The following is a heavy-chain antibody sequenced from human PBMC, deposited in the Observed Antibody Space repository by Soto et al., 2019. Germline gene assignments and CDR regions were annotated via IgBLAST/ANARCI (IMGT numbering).Heavy chain of an antibody. CDR2: IYYSGST. Sequence: PSETLSLTCTVSGVSISSSSYYCGWIRQPPWKGLEWIGSIYYSGSTYYNPSLKSRVTISVDTSKNQFSLKLSSVTAADAAVYYCARRSPSSTSCYSCGWFEPWGQGTLVTVSS. J-gene: IGHJ5*02. CDR3: ARRSPSSTSCYSCGWFEP. V-gene: IGHV4-39*01. CDR1: GVSISSSSYY. D-gene: IGHD2-2*02.